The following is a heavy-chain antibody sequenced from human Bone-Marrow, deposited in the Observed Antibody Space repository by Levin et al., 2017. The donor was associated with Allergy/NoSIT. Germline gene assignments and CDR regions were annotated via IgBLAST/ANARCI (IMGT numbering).Heavy chain of an antibody. Sequence: PGGSLRLSCTASGFTFSDHFMSWIRQAPGKGLQWLSYISSSGSNILYVDSVKGRFTISRDNAKNSLYLQMNDLRAEDTAVYYCATSRVFDYWGQGTVVTVSS. CDR1: GFTFSDHF. CDR3: ATSRVFDY. V-gene: IGHV3-11*01. CDR2: ISSSGSNI. J-gene: IGHJ4*02.